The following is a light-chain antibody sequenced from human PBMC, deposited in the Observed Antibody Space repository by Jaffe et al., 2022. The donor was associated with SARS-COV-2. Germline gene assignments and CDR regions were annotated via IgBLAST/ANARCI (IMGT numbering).Light chain of an antibody. CDR1: ESINNY. Sequence: DIQMTQSPSSLSASVGDRVTITCRASESINNYVNWYQQKPGKAPKALIYSTSNLQSGVPARFSGSGSGTDFTLTISSLQPEDFASYYCQHRGTFGQGTKLE. CDR3: QHRGT. V-gene: IGKV1-39*01. CDR2: STS. J-gene: IGKJ2*01.